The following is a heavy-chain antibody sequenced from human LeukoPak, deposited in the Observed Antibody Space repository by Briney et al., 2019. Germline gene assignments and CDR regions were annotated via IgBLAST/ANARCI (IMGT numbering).Heavy chain of an antibody. J-gene: IGHJ3*01. CDR1: GYTLMGYY. CDR3: AREEWFGGSQQAFDL. D-gene: IGHD3-10*01. Sequence: ASVTVSCKASGYTLMGYYMHWVRQAPGQGLEYMGWINPRNGVTNYVQKFQGRVTVTRDTSISTGYMELSRLTSDDTAVYYCAREEWFGGSQQAFDLWGQGTMVTVSS. V-gene: IGHV1-2*02. CDR2: INPRNGVT.